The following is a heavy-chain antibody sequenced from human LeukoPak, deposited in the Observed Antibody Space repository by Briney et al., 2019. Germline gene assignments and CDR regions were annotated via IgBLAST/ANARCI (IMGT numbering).Heavy chain of an antibody. CDR1: GDSVSSNRAA. V-gene: IGHV6-1*01. J-gene: IGHJ3*02. Sequence: SQTLPPTCAISGDSVSSNRAAWHWIRQSPSRGLEWLGRTYYRSKWYNDYAVSVKSRITINPDTSKNQFSLKLSSVTAADTAVYYCARDRGPTEDTDAFDIWGQGTMVTVSS. D-gene: IGHD3-10*01. CDR3: ARDRGPTEDTDAFDI. CDR2: TYYRSKWYN.